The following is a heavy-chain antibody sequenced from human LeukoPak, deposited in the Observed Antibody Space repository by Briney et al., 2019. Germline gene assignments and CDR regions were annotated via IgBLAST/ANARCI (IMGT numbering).Heavy chain of an antibody. CDR3: ARTMEGYCSGGSCYQYSYYMDV. V-gene: IGHV4-59*01. J-gene: IGHJ6*03. D-gene: IGHD2-15*01. Sequence: SETLSLTCTVSGGSISSYYWSWIRQPPGKGLEWIGYSGSTNYNPSLKSRVTISVDTSKNQFSLKLTSVTAADTAVYYCARTMEGYCSGGSCYQYSYYMDVWGKGTTVTVSS. CDR1: GGSISSYY. CDR2: SGST.